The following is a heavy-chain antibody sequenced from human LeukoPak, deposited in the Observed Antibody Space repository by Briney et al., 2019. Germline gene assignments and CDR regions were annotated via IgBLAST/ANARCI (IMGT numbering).Heavy chain of an antibody. CDR1: GFTFSSYG. J-gene: IGHJ6*03. CDR2: IRYDGSNK. Sequence: GGSLRLSCAASGFTFSSYGMHWVRQAPGKGLEWVAFIRYDGSNKYYADSVKGRFTISRDNSKNTLYLQMNSLRAEDTAVYYCAKSLRRGRETEYYYYMDVWGKGTTVTVSS. V-gene: IGHV3-30*02. CDR3: AKSLRRGRETEYYYYMDV. D-gene: IGHD3-10*01.